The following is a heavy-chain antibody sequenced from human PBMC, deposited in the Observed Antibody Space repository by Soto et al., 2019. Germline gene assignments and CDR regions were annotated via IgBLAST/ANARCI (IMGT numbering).Heavy chain of an antibody. D-gene: IGHD3-9*01. CDR1: GYSFTSYW. J-gene: IGHJ4*02. CDR3: ARSGRGRYDILDLNEFDY. Sequence: GESLKISCKGSGYSFTSYWIGWVRQMPGKGLEWMGIIYPGDSDTRYSPSFQGQVTISADKSISTAYLQWSSLKASDTAMYYCARSGRGRYDILDLNEFDYWGQGTLVTVSS. V-gene: IGHV5-51*01. CDR2: IYPGDSDT.